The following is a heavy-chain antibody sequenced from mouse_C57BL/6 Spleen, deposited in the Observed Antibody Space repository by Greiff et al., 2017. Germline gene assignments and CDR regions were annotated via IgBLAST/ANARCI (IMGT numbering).Heavy chain of an antibody. CDR2: INYDGSST. Sequence: EVHLVESEGGLVQPGSSMKLSCTASGFTFSDYYMAWVRQVPEKGLEWVANINYDGSSTYYLDSLKSRFIISRDNAKNILYLQMSSLKSEDTATYYCAREGVYYYGSSSWYFDVWGTGTTVTVSS. V-gene: IGHV5-16*01. CDR1: GFTFSDYY. D-gene: IGHD1-1*01. CDR3: AREGVYYYGSSSWYFDV. J-gene: IGHJ1*03.